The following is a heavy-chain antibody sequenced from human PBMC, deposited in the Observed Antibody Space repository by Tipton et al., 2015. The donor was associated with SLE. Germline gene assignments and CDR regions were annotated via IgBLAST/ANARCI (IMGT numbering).Heavy chain of an antibody. CDR3: ARSRGRYFDRVEFDY. D-gene: IGHD3-9*01. CDR2: IYPGDSDT. J-gene: IGHJ4*02. V-gene: IGHV5-51*03. CDR1: GYSFTSYW. Sequence: VQLVPSGAEVKKPGESLKISCKGSGYSFTSYWIGWVRQMPGKGLEWMGIIYPGDSDTRYSPSFQGQVTISADKSISTAYLQWSSLKASDTAMYYCARSRGRYFDRVEFDYWGQGTLVTVSS.